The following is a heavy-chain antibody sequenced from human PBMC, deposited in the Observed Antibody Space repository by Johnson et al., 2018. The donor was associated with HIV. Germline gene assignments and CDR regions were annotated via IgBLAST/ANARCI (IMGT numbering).Heavy chain of an antibody. CDR2: IKSKTDGGTT. Sequence: EVQLVESGGGLVKPGGSLRLSCAASGFTFSNAWMSWVRQAPGKGLEWVGRIKSKTDGGTTDYAAPVKVSFTIPRDDSKNTLYLQMNSLKTEDTAVYYCTTRGFVVVPAANLHAFDIWGQGTMVTVSS. V-gene: IGHV3-15*01. CDR3: TTRGFVVVPAANLHAFDI. D-gene: IGHD2-2*01. J-gene: IGHJ3*02. CDR1: GFTFSNAW.